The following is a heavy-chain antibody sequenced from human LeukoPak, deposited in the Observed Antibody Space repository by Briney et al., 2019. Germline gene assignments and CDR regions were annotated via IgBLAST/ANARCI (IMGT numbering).Heavy chain of an antibody. CDR3: ARAGYSSSWYGDYYMDV. V-gene: IGHV1-69*05. CDR1: GGTFSSYA. CDR2: IIPIFGTA. D-gene: IGHD6-13*01. Sequence: SVKVSCKASGGTFSSYAISWVRQAPGQGLEWMGGIIPIFGTANYAQKFQGKVTITTDESTSTAYMELSSLRSEDTAVYYCARAGYSSSWYGDYYMDVWGKGTTVTVSS. J-gene: IGHJ6*03.